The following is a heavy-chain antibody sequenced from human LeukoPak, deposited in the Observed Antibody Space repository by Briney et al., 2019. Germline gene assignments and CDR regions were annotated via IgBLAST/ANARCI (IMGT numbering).Heavy chain of an antibody. CDR2: INPSGGST. J-gene: IGHJ3*01. V-gene: IGHV1-46*01. CDR1: GYTFTSYY. CDR3: ARTYNYDSSGYKGDAFDV. Sequence: GASVKVSCKASGYTFTSYYMHWVRQAPGQGLEWMGIINPSGGSTSYAQKFQGRVTMTRDTSISTGYMELSRLTSDDTAVYYCARTYNYDSSGYKGDAFDVWGQGTMVTVSS. D-gene: IGHD3-22*01.